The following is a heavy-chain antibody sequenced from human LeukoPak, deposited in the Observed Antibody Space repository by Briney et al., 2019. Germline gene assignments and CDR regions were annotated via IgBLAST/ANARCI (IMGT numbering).Heavy chain of an antibody. V-gene: IGHV4-39*07. J-gene: IGHJ6*02. CDR1: GGSISSSSYY. D-gene: IGHD6-13*01. CDR3: ARDHSSWSKYYYYGMDV. CDR2: IYYSGST. Sequence: PSETLSLTCTVSGGSISSSSYYWGCIRQPPGKGLECIGRIYYSGSTYYNPSLKSRVTISVDTSKNQFSLKLSSVTAADTAVYYCARDHSSWSKYYYYGMDVWGQGTTVTVSS.